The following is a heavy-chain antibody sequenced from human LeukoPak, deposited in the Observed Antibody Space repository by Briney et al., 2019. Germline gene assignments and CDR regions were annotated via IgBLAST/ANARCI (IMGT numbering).Heavy chain of an antibody. Sequence: SETLSLTCTVSGGSISSYYWSWIRQPPGKGREWIGYIYYSGSTNYNPSLKSRVTISVDTSKNQFSLKLSSVTAEDTAVYYCARDRCSSTSCSYFDYWGQGTLVTVSS. CDR3: ARDRCSSTSCSYFDY. J-gene: IGHJ4*02. CDR2: IYYSGST. D-gene: IGHD2-2*01. V-gene: IGHV4-59*01. CDR1: GGSISSYY.